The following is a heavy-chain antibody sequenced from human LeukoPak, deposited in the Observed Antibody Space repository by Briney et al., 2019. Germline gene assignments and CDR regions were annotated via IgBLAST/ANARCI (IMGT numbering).Heavy chain of an antibody. V-gene: IGHV3-7*03. J-gene: IGHJ5*02. CDR3: ARGGNQFDP. Sequence: GGSLRLSCVASGFTFTTYWMSWVRQAPGKGLEWVANIDQNGSEKYYVDSVKGRFTISRDNAKNSLYLQMNSLRVEDTAMYFCARGGNQFDPWGQGTLVTVSS. CDR2: IDQNGSEK. CDR1: GFTFTTYW.